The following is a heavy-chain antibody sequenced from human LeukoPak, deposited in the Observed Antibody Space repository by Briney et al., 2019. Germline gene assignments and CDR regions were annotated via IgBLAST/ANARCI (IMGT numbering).Heavy chain of an antibody. CDR1: GFTFSSYG. CDR2: ISYDGSNK. CDR3: AKDIFAYYYGSGSYDYYGMDV. D-gene: IGHD3-10*01. J-gene: IGHJ6*02. Sequence: GRSLRLSCAASGFTFSSYGMHWVRQAPGKGLEWVAVISYDGSNKYYADSVKGRFTISRDNSKNTLYLQMNSLRAEDTALYYCAKDIFAYYYGSGSYDYYGMDVWGQGTTVTVSS. V-gene: IGHV3-30*18.